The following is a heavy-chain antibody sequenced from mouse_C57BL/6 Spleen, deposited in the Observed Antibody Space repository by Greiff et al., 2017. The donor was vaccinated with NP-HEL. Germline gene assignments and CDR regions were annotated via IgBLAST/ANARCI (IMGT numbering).Heavy chain of an antibody. J-gene: IGHJ1*03. Sequence: EVQLVESGGELVKPGGSLKLSCAASGFTFSSYGMSWVRQTPDKRLEWVATISSGGSYTYYPDSVKGRFTSSRDKAKNTLYLQMSSLNSEDTAMYYCARRGITTVENWYFDVWGTGTTVTVSS. CDR1: GFTFSSYG. V-gene: IGHV5-6*01. D-gene: IGHD1-1*01. CDR3: ARRGITTVENWYFDV. CDR2: ISSGGSYT.